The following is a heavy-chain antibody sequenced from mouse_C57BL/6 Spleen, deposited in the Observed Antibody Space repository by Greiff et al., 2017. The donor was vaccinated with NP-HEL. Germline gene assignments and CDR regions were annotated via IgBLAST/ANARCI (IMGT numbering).Heavy chain of an antibody. Sequence: QVQLKESGPELVKPGASVKISCKASGYAFSSSWMNWVKQRPGKGLAWIGRIYPGDGDTNYNGKFKGKATLTADTTSSTAYMQLSILTAEDSSVYFCVSYSAMDYWGQGTSVTVSS. CDR1: GYAFSSSW. CDR3: VSYSAMDY. V-gene: IGHV1-82*01. CDR2: IYPGDGDT. J-gene: IGHJ4*01.